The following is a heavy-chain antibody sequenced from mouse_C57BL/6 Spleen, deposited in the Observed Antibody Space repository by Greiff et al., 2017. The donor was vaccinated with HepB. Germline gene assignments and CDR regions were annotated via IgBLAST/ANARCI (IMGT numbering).Heavy chain of an antibody. CDR1: GYTFTSYW. CDR2: IDPSDSYT. Sequence: QVQLQQPGAELVKPWASVKLSCKASGYTFTSYWMQWVKQRPGQGLEWIGEIDPSDSYTNYNQKFKGKATLTVDTSSSTAYMQLSSLTSEDSAVYYCARLSGAMDYWGQGTSVTVSS. J-gene: IGHJ4*01. CDR3: ARLSGAMDY. V-gene: IGHV1-50*01. D-gene: IGHD3-1*01.